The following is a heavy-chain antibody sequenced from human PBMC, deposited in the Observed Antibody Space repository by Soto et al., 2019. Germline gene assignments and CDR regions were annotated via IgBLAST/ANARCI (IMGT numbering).Heavy chain of an antibody. V-gene: IGHV6-1*01. CDR3: ARDRLAVAGPSDAFDI. CDR1: GDSVSSNSAA. D-gene: IGHD6-19*01. Sequence: SQTLSLTCAISGDSVSSNSAAWNWIRQSPSRGLEWLGRTYYRSKWYNDYAVSVKSRITINPDTPKNQFSLQLNSVTPEDTAVYYCARDRLAVAGPSDAFDIWGQGTMVTVSS. J-gene: IGHJ3*02. CDR2: TYYRSKWYN.